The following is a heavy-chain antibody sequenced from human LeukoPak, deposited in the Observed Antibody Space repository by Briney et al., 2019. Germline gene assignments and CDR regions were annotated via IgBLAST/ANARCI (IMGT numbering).Heavy chain of an antibody. V-gene: IGHV3-30*03. Sequence: PGGALRLSCAGSGFTFSTSGMHWGCQAPGEGLERVSVISYDGSIKDYAASVKSRFTTSRDDYKNTLFLQMNSLRPADTAVYYCTTTPRGIGWGQGTLVTVSS. CDR3: TTTPRGIG. CDR1: GFTFSTSG. D-gene: IGHD4-23*01. J-gene: IGHJ4*02. CDR2: ISYDGSIK.